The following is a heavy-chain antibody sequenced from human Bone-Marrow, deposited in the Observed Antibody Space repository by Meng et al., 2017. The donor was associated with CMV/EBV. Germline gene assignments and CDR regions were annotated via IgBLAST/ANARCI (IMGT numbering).Heavy chain of an antibody. CDR2: IIPIFGTA. CDR3: AGTLFRAYYYCGMDD. CDR1: GGTFSSCA. J-gene: IGHJ6*02. Sequence: SAQISSKASGGTFSSCAISWVRHAPRQGLEWVGGIIPIFGTANYAQKFQGRVTITTDESTSTAYMELSSLRAEDTAVYYCAGTLFRAYYYCGMDDWGQGATVTVSS. V-gene: IGHV1-69*05. D-gene: IGHD2-21*01.